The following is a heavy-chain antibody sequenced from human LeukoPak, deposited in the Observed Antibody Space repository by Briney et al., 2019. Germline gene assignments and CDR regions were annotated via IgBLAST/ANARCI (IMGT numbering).Heavy chain of an antibody. CDR3: ATGDGYNYGLAVDY. D-gene: IGHD5-24*01. Sequence: ASVKVSCKVSGYTLTELSMHWVRQAPGKGLEWMGGFDPEDGETIYAQKFQGRVTMTEDTSTDTAYMELSSLRSEDTAVYYCATGDGYNYGLAVDYWGQGTLVTVSS. CDR2: FDPEDGET. CDR1: GYTLTELS. V-gene: IGHV1-24*01. J-gene: IGHJ4*02.